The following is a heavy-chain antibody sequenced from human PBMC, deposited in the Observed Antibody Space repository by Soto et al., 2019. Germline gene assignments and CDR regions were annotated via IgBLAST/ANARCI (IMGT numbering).Heavy chain of an antibody. CDR1: GFTFSKYA. CDR2: ISGSGST. J-gene: IGHJ4*02. V-gene: IGHV3-23*01. Sequence: EVQLLESGGGLVQPGGSLRLSCAASGFTFSKYAMNWVRQAPGKGLEWVSAISGSGSTYYADSVKGRFTISRDNSKNTLYLQMNSLRAEYTAVYYGAKVPLRLDYFDYWGPGTLVTVSS. CDR3: AKVPLRLDYFDY. D-gene: IGHD5-12*01.